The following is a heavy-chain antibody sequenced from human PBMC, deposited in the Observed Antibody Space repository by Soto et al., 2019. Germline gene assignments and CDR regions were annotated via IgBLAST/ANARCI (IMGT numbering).Heavy chain of an antibody. CDR1: GFTFENYW. D-gene: IGHD6-6*01. V-gene: IGHV3-7*01. CDR3: ARVIAARLYYYGMDV. J-gene: IGHJ6*02. Sequence: LRLSCAASGFTFENYWMTWFRQAPGEGLEWVANIKQDGSEKNYVGSVKGRFTILRDNAKKSVYLQMNSLRAEDTAVYFCARVIAARLYYYGMDVWGQGTTVTVSS. CDR2: IKQDGSEK.